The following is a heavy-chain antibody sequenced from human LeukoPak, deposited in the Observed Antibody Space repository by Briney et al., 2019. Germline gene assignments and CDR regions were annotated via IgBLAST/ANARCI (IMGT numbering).Heavy chain of an antibody. CDR1: GGSCDDYY. D-gene: IGHD3-10*01. V-gene: IGHV4-34*01. J-gene: IGHJ4*02. CDR3: ARGFLAHFYGSSSHDY. CDR2: VHPHGIF. Sequence: SETLSLTCAVYGGSCDDYYCSWIRQPPGKGLEWIGEVHPHGIFYYNSSLMSRVTISIDTSKTQFSLRLTSVTAADTGVYYCARGFLAHFYGSSSHDYWGQGTLVSVSS.